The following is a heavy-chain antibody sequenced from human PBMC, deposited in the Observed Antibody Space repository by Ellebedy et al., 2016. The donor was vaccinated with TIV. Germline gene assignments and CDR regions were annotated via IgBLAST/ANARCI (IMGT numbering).Heavy chain of an antibody. CDR2: INHSGST. J-gene: IGHJ4*02. D-gene: IGHD3-10*01. Sequence: SETLSLXCAVYGGSFSGYYWSWIRQPPGKGLEWIGEINHSGSTNYNPSLKSRVTISVDTSKNQFSLKLTSVTAADTAVYYCARLNERWFDDYWGQGTLVTVSS. CDR1: GGSFSGYY. CDR3: ARLNERWFDDY. V-gene: IGHV4-34*01.